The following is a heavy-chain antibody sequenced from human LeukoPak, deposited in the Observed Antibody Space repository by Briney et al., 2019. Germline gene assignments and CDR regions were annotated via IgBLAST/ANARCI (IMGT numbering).Heavy chain of an antibody. J-gene: IGHJ3*02. D-gene: IGHD6-13*01. V-gene: IGHV3-30-3*01. CDR3: AREGIAAAGTRVGAFDI. CDR1: GFTFSSYA. CDR2: ISYDGSNK. Sequence: GGSLRLPCAASGFTFSSYAMHWVRQAPGKGLEWVAVISYDGSNKYYADSVKGRFTISRDNSKNTLYLQMNSLRAEDTAVYYCAREGIAAAGTRVGAFDIWGQGTMVTVSS.